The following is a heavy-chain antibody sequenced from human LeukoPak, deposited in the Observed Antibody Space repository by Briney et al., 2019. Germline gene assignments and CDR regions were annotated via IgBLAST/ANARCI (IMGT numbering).Heavy chain of an antibody. Sequence: GRSLRLSCAASGFTFDDYAMHWVRQAPGKGLEWVSGISWNGGSIGYADSVKGRFTISRDNAKNSLYLQMNSLRAEDTAVYYCARAERFGELLRFSNYYYYYMDVWGKGTTVTVAS. J-gene: IGHJ6*03. V-gene: IGHV3-9*01. CDR2: ISWNGGSI. D-gene: IGHD3-10*01. CDR3: ARAERFGELLRFSNYYYYYMDV. CDR1: GFTFDDYA.